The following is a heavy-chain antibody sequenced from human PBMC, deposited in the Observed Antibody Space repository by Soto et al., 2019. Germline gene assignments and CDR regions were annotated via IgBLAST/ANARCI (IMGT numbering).Heavy chain of an antibody. Sequence: PSETLSLTCTVSGGSISSGGYYWSWIRQHPGKGLEWIGYIYYSGSTYYNPSLKSRVTISVDTSKNQFSLKLSSVTAADTAVYYCARFYYDSSGENPFWGQGTMVTVSS. V-gene: IGHV4-31*03. CDR3: ARFYYDSSGENPF. D-gene: IGHD3-22*01. J-gene: IGHJ3*01. CDR1: GGSISSGGYY. CDR2: IYYSGST.